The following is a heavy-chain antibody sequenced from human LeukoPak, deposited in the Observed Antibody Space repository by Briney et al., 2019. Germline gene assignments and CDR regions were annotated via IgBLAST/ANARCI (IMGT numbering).Heavy chain of an antibody. CDR3: ARANAPYCSSTSCLFDY. CDR1: GYTFTVYY. J-gene: IGHJ4*02. V-gene: IGHV1-2*02. CDR2: INPNSGGT. Sequence: ASVKVSCKASGYTFTVYYIHWVRQAPGQGLEWMAWINPNSGGTYYAQNFHDRITLTRDTSISTAYMELSRLRSDDTAIYYCARANAPYCSSTSCLFDYWGQGTLVTVSS. D-gene: IGHD2-2*01.